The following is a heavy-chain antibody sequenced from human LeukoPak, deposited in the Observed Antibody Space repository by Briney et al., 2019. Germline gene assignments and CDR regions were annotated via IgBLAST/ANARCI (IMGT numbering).Heavy chain of an antibody. D-gene: IGHD1-20*01. Sequence: GGSLRLSCAASGFTFSSYSMNWVRQAPGKGLEWVSSISSGSTYMYYADSVKGRFTISRDNARNSMYLRMNSLRAEDTAVYYCLRDLNWSLDQWGQGTLVTVSS. J-gene: IGHJ4*02. CDR3: LRDLNWSLDQ. CDR1: GFTFSSYS. V-gene: IGHV3-21*01. CDR2: ISSGSTYM.